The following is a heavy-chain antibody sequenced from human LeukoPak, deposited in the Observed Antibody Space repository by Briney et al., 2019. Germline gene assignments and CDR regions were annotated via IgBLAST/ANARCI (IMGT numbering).Heavy chain of an antibody. D-gene: IGHD3-10*01. CDR3: ASILLWFVYDY. J-gene: IGHJ4*02. CDR1: GFTFSNAW. CDR2: IKSKTDGGTT. V-gene: IGHV3-15*01. Sequence: GGSLRLSCAASGFTFSNAWMSWVRQAPGKGLEWVGRIKSKTDGGTTDYAAPVKGRFTISRDDSKNTLYLQMNSLRAEDTAVYYCASILLWFVYDYWGQGTLVTVSS.